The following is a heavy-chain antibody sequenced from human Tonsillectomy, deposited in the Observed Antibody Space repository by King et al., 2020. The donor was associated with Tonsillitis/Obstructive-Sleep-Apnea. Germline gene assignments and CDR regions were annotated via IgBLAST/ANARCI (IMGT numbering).Heavy chain of an antibody. CDR1: GFTFGDYA. V-gene: IGHV3-49*03. J-gene: IGHJ3*02. CDR2: IRSKAYGVTT. D-gene: IGHD5-12*01. CDR3: TRGGVVAAIGYAFDI. Sequence: VQLVESGGGLVEPGRSLRLSCTASGFTFGDYAMSWFRQAPGKGLEWVGLIRSKAYGVTTEYAASVKGRFTISRDDSKSIAYLQMNSLKTEETAVYYCTRGGVVAAIGYAFDIWGQGTLVTVSS.